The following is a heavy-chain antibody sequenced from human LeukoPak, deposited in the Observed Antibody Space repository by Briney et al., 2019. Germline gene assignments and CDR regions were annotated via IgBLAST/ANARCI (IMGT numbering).Heavy chain of an antibody. CDR3: AKDGEMATISNYYYYMDV. V-gene: IGHV3-30*02. CDR1: GFTFSSYG. CDR2: IRYDGSNK. D-gene: IGHD5-24*01. Sequence: PGGSLRLSCAASGFTFSSYGMNWVRQAPGKGLEWVAFIRYDGSNKYYADSVKGRFTISRDNSKNTLYLQMNSLRAEDTAVYYCAKDGEMATISNYYYYMDVWGKGTTVTVSS. J-gene: IGHJ6*03.